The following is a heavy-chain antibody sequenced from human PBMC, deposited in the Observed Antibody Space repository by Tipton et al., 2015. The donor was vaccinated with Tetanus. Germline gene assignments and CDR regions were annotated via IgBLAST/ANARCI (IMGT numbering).Heavy chain of an antibody. D-gene: IGHD6-19*01. J-gene: IGHJ5*02. CDR3: AILPKHWLAPRGAP. V-gene: IGHV4-4*07. Sequence: GLVKPSETLSLSCSVSGSSSHGFYWSWIRQSAGKGLEWIGRIYSGGSTNYKPSLKSRVTISVDTSKNQFSLNMSSVTAADTAVYYCAILPKHWLAPRGAPWGQGILVTVSS. CDR2: IYSGGST. CDR1: GSSSHGFY.